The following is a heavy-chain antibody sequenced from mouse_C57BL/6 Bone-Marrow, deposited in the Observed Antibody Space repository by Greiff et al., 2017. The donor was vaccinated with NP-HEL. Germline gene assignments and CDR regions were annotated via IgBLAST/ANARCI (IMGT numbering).Heavy chain of an antibody. CDR3: ARLNDGYYGFAY. J-gene: IGHJ3*01. D-gene: IGHD2-3*01. Sequence: QVQLKASGAELVKPGASVKMSCKASGYTFTSYWITWVKQRPGQGLEWIGDIYPGSGSTNYNEKFKSKATLTVDTSSSTAYMQLSSLTSEDSAVYYCARLNDGYYGFAYWGQGTLVTVSA. CDR2: IYPGSGST. CDR1: GYTFTSYW. V-gene: IGHV1-55*01.